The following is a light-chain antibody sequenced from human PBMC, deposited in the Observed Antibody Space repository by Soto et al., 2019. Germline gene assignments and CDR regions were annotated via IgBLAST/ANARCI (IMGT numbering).Light chain of an antibody. CDR3: SSYSSTTLV. J-gene: IGLJ1*01. Sequence: QSALTQPASVSGSPGQSITISCTGTSSDVGGHDYVSWYQQHPGKAPKLIIYEVRNRPSGVSNRFSGSKSGNTASLTISGLQDEDEADYYCSSYSSTTLVFGTGTKVTV. V-gene: IGLV2-14*01. CDR1: SSDVGGHDY. CDR2: EVR.